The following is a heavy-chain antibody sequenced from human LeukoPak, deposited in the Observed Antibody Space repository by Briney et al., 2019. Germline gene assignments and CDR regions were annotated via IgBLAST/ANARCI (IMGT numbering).Heavy chain of an antibody. Sequence: GGSLRLSCAASGFTFDDYDISWVRQAPGKGLEWVSHINWNGNTIGYADSVKGRFTISRDNAKNSLYLQMNSLRAEDTAVYYCARDRYAVRGVIDYWGQGTLVTVSS. CDR2: INWNGNTI. CDR3: ARDRYAVRGVIDY. V-gene: IGHV3-20*04. CDR1: GFTFDDYD. D-gene: IGHD3-10*01. J-gene: IGHJ4*02.